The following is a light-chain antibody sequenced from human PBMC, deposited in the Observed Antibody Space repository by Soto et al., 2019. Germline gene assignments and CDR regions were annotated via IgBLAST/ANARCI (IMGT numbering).Light chain of an antibody. Sequence: TQSPATLSLSPGERATPYSRAVQIASNNFLAWYQQKPGQAPRLLIYGASTRATGIPARFSGSGSGTEFTLTISSLQSEDFAVYYCQQYNNWPPITFGQGTRLEI. CDR1: QIASNN. CDR3: QQYNNWPPIT. CDR2: GAS. V-gene: IGKV3-15*01. J-gene: IGKJ5*01.